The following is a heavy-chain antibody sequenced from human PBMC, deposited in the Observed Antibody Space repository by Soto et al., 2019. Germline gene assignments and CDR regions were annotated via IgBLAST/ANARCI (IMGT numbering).Heavy chain of an antibody. V-gene: IGHV3-48*01. Sequence: EVQLVESGGGLVQPGGSLRLSCAASGFTFSRYSMNWVRQAPGKGLEWVSYISSSSSTIYYADSVKGRFTISRDNAKNSLYLQMNSLRAEDTAVYYCARDSPRYCSSTSCLKNDAFDIWGQGTMVTVSS. CDR1: GFTFSRYS. D-gene: IGHD2-2*01. CDR2: ISSSSSTI. J-gene: IGHJ3*02. CDR3: ARDSPRYCSSTSCLKNDAFDI.